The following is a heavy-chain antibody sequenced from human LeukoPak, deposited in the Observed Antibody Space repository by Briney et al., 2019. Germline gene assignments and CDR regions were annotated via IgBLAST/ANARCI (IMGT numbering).Heavy chain of an antibody. CDR2: ISYDGGKK. D-gene: IGHD1-26*01. J-gene: IGHJ4*02. CDR3: AKDRSKGSYGDDFDF. Sequence: GRSLRLSCAASGFTFSSHDMHWVRQAPGKGLEWVAIISYDGGKKDYADSVKGRFTIPRDNSKNTLYLQMNSLRPEDTAVYYCAKDRSKGSYGDDFDFWGQGTLVTVSS. CDR1: GFTFSSHD. V-gene: IGHV3-30*18.